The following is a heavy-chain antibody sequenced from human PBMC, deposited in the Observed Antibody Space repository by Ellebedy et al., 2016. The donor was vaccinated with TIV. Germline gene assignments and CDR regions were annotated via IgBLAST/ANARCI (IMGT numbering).Heavy chain of an antibody. CDR2: ISSSGDST. CDR3: IFKGMSARVY. CDR1: GFTFSNYA. V-gene: IGHV3-23*01. Sequence: PGGSLRLSCAASGFTFSNYAMNRVRQAPGKGLEWVSAISSSGDSTYYADYVKGRFTFSSDNSKNTLFLQVNSRRAEDTAVYYCIFKGMSARVYWGQGTLVTVSS. D-gene: IGHD6-6*01. J-gene: IGHJ1*01.